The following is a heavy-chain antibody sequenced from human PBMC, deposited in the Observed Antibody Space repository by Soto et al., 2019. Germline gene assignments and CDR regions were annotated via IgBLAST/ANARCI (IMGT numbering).Heavy chain of an antibody. J-gene: IGHJ6*02. Sequence: ASVKVSFKASGYTFTGYYMHWVRQAPGQGLEWMGWINPNSGGTNYAQKFQGRVTMTRDTSISTAYMELSRLRSDDTAVYYCARGVVVVVAVTDYYYGMDVWGQGTTVTV. CDR2: INPNSGGT. CDR3: ARGVVVVVAVTDYYYGMDV. CDR1: GYTFTGYY. V-gene: IGHV1-2*02. D-gene: IGHD2-15*01.